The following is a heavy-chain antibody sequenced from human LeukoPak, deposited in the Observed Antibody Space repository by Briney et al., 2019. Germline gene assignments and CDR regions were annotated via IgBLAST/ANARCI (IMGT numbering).Heavy chain of an antibody. CDR2: IYHSGST. Sequence: SETLPLTCAVSGGSISSGGYSWSWIRQPPGKGLEWIGYIYHSGSTYYNPSLKSRVTISVDRSKNQFSLKLSSVTAADTAVYYCAGTSYYYYYGMDVWGQGTTVTVSS. J-gene: IGHJ6*02. CDR3: AGTSYYYYYGMDV. CDR1: GGSISSGGYS. V-gene: IGHV4-30-2*01.